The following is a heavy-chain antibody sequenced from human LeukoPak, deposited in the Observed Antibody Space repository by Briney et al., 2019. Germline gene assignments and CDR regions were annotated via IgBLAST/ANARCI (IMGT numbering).Heavy chain of an antibody. V-gene: IGHV4-61*01. CDR2: IYYSGST. CDR3: ARVSMVQGVIIGYYYYMDV. CDR1: GGSVSSGSYY. Sequence: SETLSLTCTVSGGSVSSGSYYWSWIRQPPGKGLEWIGYIYYSGSTNHNPSLKSRVTISVDTSKNQFSLKLSSVTAADTAVYYCARVSMVQGVIIGYYYYMDVWGKGTTVTVSS. D-gene: IGHD3-10*01. J-gene: IGHJ6*03.